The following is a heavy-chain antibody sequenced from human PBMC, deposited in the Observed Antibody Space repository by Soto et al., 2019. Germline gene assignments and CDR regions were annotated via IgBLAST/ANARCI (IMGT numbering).Heavy chain of an antibody. CDR2: IYYSGST. D-gene: IGHD3-22*01. J-gene: IGHJ4*02. CDR1: GGSISSGGYY. CDR3: SLSTIVVVNFDY. Sequence: QVQLQESGPGLVKPSQTLSLTCTVSGGSISSGGYYWSWIRQHPGKGLEWIGYIYYSGSTYYNPSLKSRVTISVDTSKNQCSLKLSSVTAADTAVYYCSLSTIVVVNFDYWGQGTLVTVSS. V-gene: IGHV4-31*03.